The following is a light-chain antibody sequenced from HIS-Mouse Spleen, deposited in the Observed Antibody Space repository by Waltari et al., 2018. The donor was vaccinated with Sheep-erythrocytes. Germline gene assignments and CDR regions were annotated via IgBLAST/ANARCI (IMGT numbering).Light chain of an antibody. CDR2: EGS. CDR1: SSDVGGYNY. J-gene: IGLJ3*02. CDR3: CSYAGSSTPWV. V-gene: IGLV2-23*01. Sequence: QSALTQPPSASGSPGQSVTISCTGTSSDVGGYNYVSWYQQHPGKAPKLMIYEGSKRPSGVSNRFSGSKSGNTASLTISGLHAEDEADYYCCSYAGSSTPWVFGGGTKLTVL.